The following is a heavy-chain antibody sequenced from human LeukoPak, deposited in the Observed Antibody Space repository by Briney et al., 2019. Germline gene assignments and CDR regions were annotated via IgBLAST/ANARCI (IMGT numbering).Heavy chain of an antibody. CDR2: IWYDGSNK. D-gene: IGHD6-13*01. CDR3: ARELGVAGLDYYYYGMDV. V-gene: IGHV3-33*01. J-gene: IGHJ6*02. CDR1: GFTFSSYG. Sequence: GGSLRLSCAASGFTFSSYGMHWVRQAPGKGLEWVAVIWYDGSNKYYADSVKGRFTISRDNSKNTLYLQMNSLRAEDTAVYYCARELGVAGLDYYYYGMDVWGQGTTVTVSS.